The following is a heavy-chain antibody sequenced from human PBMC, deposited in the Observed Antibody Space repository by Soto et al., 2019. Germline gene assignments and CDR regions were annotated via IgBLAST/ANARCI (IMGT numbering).Heavy chain of an antibody. D-gene: IGHD4-17*01. CDR3: AREEYGAHDFDY. CDR1: GFIFRNYA. Sequence: QVQLVESGGGVVQPGRSLRLSCAASGFIFRNYAMHWVRQSPGKGLEWVAVISYDATNKYYADSVKGRFTISRDNSKNTLYLQMNSLRTEDTAVYYCAREEYGAHDFDYWGQGTLVIVSS. V-gene: IGHV3-30-3*01. CDR2: ISYDATNK. J-gene: IGHJ4*02.